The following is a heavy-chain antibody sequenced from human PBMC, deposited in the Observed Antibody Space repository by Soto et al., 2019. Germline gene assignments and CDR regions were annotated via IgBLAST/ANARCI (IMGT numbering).Heavy chain of an antibody. J-gene: IGHJ6*02. D-gene: IGHD3-10*01. Sequence: GGSLRLSCAASGFTFSSYAMSWVRPAPGKGLEWVSAISGSGGSTYYADSVKGRFTISRDNSKNTLYLQMNSLRAEDTAVYYCAKGGGRYYYYGMDVWGQGTTVTVSS. V-gene: IGHV3-23*01. CDR1: GFTFSSYA. CDR3: AKGGGRYYYYGMDV. CDR2: ISGSGGST.